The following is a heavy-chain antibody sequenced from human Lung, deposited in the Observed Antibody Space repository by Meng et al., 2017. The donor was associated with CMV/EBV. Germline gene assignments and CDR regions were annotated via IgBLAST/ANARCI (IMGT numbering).Heavy chain of an antibody. CDR2: ISISRAYM. CDR3: ARGYTGGELAADFDI. V-gene: IGHV3-21*01. D-gene: IGHD3-16*01. CDR1: GFTFRGYS. J-gene: IGHJ3*02. Sequence: ESLKISXAASGFTFRGYSMHWVRQAPGKGLEWVSYISISRAYMLYADSVKGRFTISRDNAKNSLYLQINSLRAEDTAVYYCARGYTGGELAADFDIWGRGXMVTVSS.